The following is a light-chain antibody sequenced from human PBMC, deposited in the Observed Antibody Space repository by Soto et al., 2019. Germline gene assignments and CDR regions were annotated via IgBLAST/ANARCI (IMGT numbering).Light chain of an antibody. Sequence: DIQMTQSPSTLSASVGDRVTITCRASQSISSWLAWYQQKPGKAPKLLIYKASSLESGVPSRFSGSGSGTEFTLTISRLQPDDFAAYYCQQYNSYPPWTFGQGTKVEIK. CDR2: KAS. J-gene: IGKJ1*01. CDR1: QSISSW. V-gene: IGKV1-5*03. CDR3: QQYNSYPPWT.